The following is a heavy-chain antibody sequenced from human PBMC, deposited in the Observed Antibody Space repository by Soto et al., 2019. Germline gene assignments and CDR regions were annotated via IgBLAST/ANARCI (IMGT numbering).Heavy chain of an antibody. CDR1: GGSISSSSYY. CDR2: IYYSGST. V-gene: IGHV4-39*01. D-gene: IGHD3-22*01. J-gene: IGHJ5*02. CDR3: ARHVPMGRYYDSSGYRYWFDP. Sequence: QLQLQESGPGLVKPSETLSLTCTVSGGSISSSSYYWGWIRQPPGKGLEWIGSIYYSGSTYYNPSLKSRVTISVDTSKNQFSLKLSSVTVADTAVYYCARHVPMGRYYDSSGYRYWFDPWGQGTLVTVSS.